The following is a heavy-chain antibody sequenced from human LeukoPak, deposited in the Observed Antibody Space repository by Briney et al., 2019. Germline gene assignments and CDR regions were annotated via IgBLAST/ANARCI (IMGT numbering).Heavy chain of an antibody. Sequence: GGSLRLSCAASGFTFSSYAMSWARQAPGKGLEWVSAISGSGGSTYYADSVKGRFTISRDNSKNTLYLQMNSPRAEDTAVYYCAKNRGYCSSTSCFEYYFDYWGQGTLVTVSS. CDR2: ISGSGGST. J-gene: IGHJ4*02. CDR1: GFTFSSYA. V-gene: IGHV3-23*01. CDR3: AKNRGYCSSTSCFEYYFDY. D-gene: IGHD2-2*01.